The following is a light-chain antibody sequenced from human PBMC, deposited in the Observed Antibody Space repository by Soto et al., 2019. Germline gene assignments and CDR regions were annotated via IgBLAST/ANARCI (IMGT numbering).Light chain of an antibody. J-gene: IGKJ5*01. CDR1: QSISSF. Sequence: DIQMTQSPSSLSASVGDRVTITCRASQSISSFLNWYQQKPGKAPKRLIYAASTLQSGVPLRFSGSGSGTSFTLTISSLQPEDFATYYCQQLLSYPITFGQGTRLEIK. V-gene: IGKV1-9*01. CDR2: AAS. CDR3: QQLLSYPIT.